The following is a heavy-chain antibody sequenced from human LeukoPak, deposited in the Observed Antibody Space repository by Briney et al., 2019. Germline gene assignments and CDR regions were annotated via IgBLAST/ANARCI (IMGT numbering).Heavy chain of an antibody. D-gene: IGHD3-22*01. CDR2: ISGSGGST. Sequence: GGSLRLSCAASGLTFSSYAMSWVRQAPGKGLEWVSAISGSGGSTYYADSVKGRFTISRDNSKNTLYLQMNSLRAEDTAVYYCAKARYYYDSSGYSILDYWGQGTLVTVSS. V-gene: IGHV3-23*01. CDR3: AKARYYYDSSGYSILDY. J-gene: IGHJ4*02. CDR1: GLTFSSYA.